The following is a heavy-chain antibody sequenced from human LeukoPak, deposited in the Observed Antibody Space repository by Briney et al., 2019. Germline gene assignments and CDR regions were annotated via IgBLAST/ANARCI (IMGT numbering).Heavy chain of an antibody. CDR2: ISGSGGST. CDR3: AKARGSYFDY. V-gene: IGHV3-23*01. D-gene: IGHD1-26*01. J-gene: IGHJ4*02. CDR1: GFTFSSYA. Sequence: GGSLRLSCAASGFTFSSYAMSWVRQAPGKGLEWVSAISGSGGSTYYADSVKGRFTVSRDNSKNTLYLQMNSLRAEDTAVDYCAKARGSYFDYWGQGTLVTVSS.